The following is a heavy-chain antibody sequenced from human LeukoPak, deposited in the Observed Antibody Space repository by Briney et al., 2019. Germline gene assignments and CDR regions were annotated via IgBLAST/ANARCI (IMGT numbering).Heavy chain of an antibody. CDR1: GFTFSSYE. CDR3: ARPSFRTGSYFDH. J-gene: IGHJ4*02. D-gene: IGHD3/OR15-3a*01. Sequence: GGSLRLSCAASGFTFSSYEMNWVRRAPGKGLEWVSYISGSGSIIYYADSVKGRFTISRDNTKTSLYLQMNSLRAEDTAVYYCARPSFRTGSYFDHWGQGTLVTVSS. V-gene: IGHV3-48*03. CDR2: ISGSGSII.